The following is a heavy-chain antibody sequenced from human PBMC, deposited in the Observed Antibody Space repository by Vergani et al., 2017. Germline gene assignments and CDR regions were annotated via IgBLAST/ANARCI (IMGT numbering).Heavy chain of an antibody. CDR3: ARGLNGDDYVWGSYRWLVY. CDR2: ISAYNGNT. J-gene: IGHJ4*02. Sequence: QVQLVQSGAEVKKPGASVKVPCKASGYTFTSYGISWARQAPGQGLEWMGWISAYNGNTNYAQKLQGRVTMTTDTSTSTAYMELRSLRSDDTAVYYCARGLNGDDYVWGSYRWLVYWGQGTLVTVSS. D-gene: IGHD3-16*02. CDR1: GYTFTSYG. V-gene: IGHV1-18*04.